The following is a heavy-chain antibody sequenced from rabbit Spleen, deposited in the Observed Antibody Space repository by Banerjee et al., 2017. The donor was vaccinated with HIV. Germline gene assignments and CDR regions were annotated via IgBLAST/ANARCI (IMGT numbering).Heavy chain of an antibody. V-gene: IGHV1S40*01. D-gene: IGHD4-2*01. CDR2: IYTGNSKT. Sequence: QSLEESGGDLVKPGASLTLTCTASGFSFSSSYYMCWVRQAPGKGLECIACIYTGNSKTYYANWAKGRFTISKTSSTTVTLQMTSLTVADTATYFCARDAGTYDYIDGYFNLWGQGTLVTVS. CDR1: GFSFSSSYY. CDR3: ARDAGTYDYIDGYFNL. J-gene: IGHJ4*01.